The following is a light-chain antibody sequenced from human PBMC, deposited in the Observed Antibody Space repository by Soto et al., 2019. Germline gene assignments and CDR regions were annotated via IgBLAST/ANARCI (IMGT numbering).Light chain of an antibody. V-gene: IGKV1-39*01. CDR2: AAS. J-gene: IGKJ2*01. CDR1: QSIDDY. Sequence: DIQMTQSPSSLSASVGDRVTITCRASQSIDDYLTWYQQTPGKTPRRLVYAASTLPTGVPTRFSGTGSGTDFTLTISDLQPEDFGTSYCQHTFAVPYTFGQGTKVDIK. CDR3: QHTFAVPYT.